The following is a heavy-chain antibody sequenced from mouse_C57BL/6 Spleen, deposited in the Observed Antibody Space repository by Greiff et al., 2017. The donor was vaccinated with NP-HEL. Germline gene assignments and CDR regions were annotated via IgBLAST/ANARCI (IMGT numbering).Heavy chain of an antibody. J-gene: IGHJ4*01. CDR1: GFTFSDYG. Sequence: EVMLVESGGGLVKPGGSLKLSCAASGFTFSDYGMHWVRQAPEKGLEWVAYISSGSSTIYYADTVKGRFTISRDNAKNTLFLQMTSLRSEDTAMYYCARRRIYYGYDGDAMDYWGQGTSVTVSS. D-gene: IGHD2-2*01. CDR2: ISSGSSTI. CDR3: ARRRIYYGYDGDAMDY. V-gene: IGHV5-17*01.